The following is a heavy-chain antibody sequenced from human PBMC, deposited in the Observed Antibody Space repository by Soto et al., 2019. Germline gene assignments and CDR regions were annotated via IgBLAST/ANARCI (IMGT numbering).Heavy chain of an antibody. Sequence: QGQLVQSGAEVKKPGSSVKVSCKASGGTFNNDAFSWVRQAPGQGLEWLGGLIPIFGTPNYSQKFQGRVTITADESTTTVYMELTSLRSDDTAIYYCARRKAGDSQWFDYWGQGTLVTVSS. J-gene: IGHJ4*02. CDR3: ARRKAGDSQWFDY. V-gene: IGHV1-69*01. CDR1: GGTFNNDA. CDR2: LIPIFGTP. D-gene: IGHD6-19*01.